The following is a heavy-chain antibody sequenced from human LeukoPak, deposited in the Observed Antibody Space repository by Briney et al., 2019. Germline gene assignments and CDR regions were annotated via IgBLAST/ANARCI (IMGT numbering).Heavy chain of an antibody. D-gene: IGHD3-10*01. CDR1: GGSISSSSYY. J-gene: IGHJ4*02. CDR3: ARDRAPVYFDY. V-gene: IGHV4-61*01. CDR2: SYYNGNT. Sequence: SETLSLTCTVSGGSISSSSYYWSWVRQPPGKGLEWIGFSYYNGNTNYNPSLKSRVTISVDMSKNQFSLSLRSVTAADTAVYYCARDRAPVYFDYWGQGTLVTVSS.